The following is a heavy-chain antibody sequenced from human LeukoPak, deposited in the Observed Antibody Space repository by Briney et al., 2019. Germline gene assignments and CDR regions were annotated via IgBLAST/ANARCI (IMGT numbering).Heavy chain of an antibody. CDR1: GFTFSSYA. J-gene: IGHJ6*03. CDR3: ARDLPARDYYYMDV. V-gene: IGHV3-30*04. D-gene: IGHD2-2*01. Sequence: GGSPRLSCAASGFTFSSYAMHWVRQAPGKGLEWVAVISYDGSNKYYADSVKGRFTISRDNSKNTLYLQMNSLRAEDTAVYYCARDLPARDYYYMDVWGKGTTVTVSS. CDR2: ISYDGSNK.